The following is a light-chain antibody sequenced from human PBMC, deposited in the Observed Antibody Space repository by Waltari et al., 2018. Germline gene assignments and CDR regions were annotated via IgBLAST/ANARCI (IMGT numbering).Light chain of an antibody. J-gene: IGLJ3*02. V-gene: IGLV1-40*01. Sequence: QSLLTQPPSVSAAPGQRVTISCTARRSNIGATYAVHWYQHLPGTAPKLLISRSTNRPSGVPDRFSGSKSGTSASLAITGLQIEDEANYYCQSFDTRLTGWVFGGGTKLTVL. CDR1: RSNIGATYA. CDR2: RST. CDR3: QSFDTRLTGWV.